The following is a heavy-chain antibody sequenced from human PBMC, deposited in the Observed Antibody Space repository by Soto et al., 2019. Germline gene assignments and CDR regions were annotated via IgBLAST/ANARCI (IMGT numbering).Heavy chain of an antibody. CDR2: IWYDGSNK. J-gene: IGHJ5*02. V-gene: IGHV3-33*01. CDR1: GFTFSSYG. CDR3: ARGVDYVDYEANWFDP. Sequence: QVQLVESGGGVVQPGRSLRLSCAASGFTFSSYGMHWVRQAPGKGLEWVAVIWYDGSNKYYADSVKGRFTVSRDNSKNTLYLQMNSLRAEDTAVYYCARGVDYVDYEANWFDPWGQGTLVTVSS. D-gene: IGHD4-17*01.